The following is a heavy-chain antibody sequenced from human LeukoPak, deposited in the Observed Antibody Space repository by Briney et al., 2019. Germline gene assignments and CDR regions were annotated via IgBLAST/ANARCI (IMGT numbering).Heavy chain of an antibody. D-gene: IGHD3-10*01. Sequence: GGSLRLSCAASGFTFDDYGMSWVRQTPGKGLEWVANINQDGSEKNYVDSVTGRFTISRDNTKNSVYLQMNSLSVEDTAVYYCARGQLWFGEAWGQGTLVTVSS. J-gene: IGHJ4*02. CDR3: ARGQLWFGEA. V-gene: IGHV3-7*01. CDR1: GFTFDDYG. CDR2: INQDGSEK.